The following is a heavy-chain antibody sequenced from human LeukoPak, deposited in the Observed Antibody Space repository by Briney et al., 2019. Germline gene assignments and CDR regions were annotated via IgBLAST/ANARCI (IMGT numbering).Heavy chain of an antibody. J-gene: IGHJ4*02. Sequence: GGSLRLSWAASGFTFSSYAMSWVRQAPGKGLEWVSAISGSGGSTYYADSVKGRFTISRDNSKNTLYLQMNSLRAEATAVYYCAATGNYYDSSGYKDYWGQGTLVTVSS. CDR1: GFTFSSYA. V-gene: IGHV3-23*01. CDR3: AATGNYYDSSGYKDY. CDR2: ISGSGGST. D-gene: IGHD3-22*01.